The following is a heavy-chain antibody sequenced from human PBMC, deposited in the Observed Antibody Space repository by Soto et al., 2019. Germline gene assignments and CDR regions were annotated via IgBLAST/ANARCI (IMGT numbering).Heavy chain of an antibody. J-gene: IGHJ3*02. CDR2: IYDSEST. Sequence: QLQLQESGPGLVKPSETLSLTCSVSGGSISSSSYFWGWIRQSPGKGLEWIGDIYDSESTNYNPSLKSRVTISVDTSKNQFSLRLSSVTAADTAVYYCAGPGLGDTHAFDIWGQGTMVSVSS. V-gene: IGHV4-39*01. CDR3: AGPGLGDTHAFDI. D-gene: IGHD1-26*01. CDR1: GGSISSSSYF.